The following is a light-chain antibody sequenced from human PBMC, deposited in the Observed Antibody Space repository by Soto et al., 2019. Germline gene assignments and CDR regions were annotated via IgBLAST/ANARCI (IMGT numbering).Light chain of an antibody. V-gene: IGLV2-23*03. Sequence: QSVLTQPASVSGSPGQSITISCTGTSSDVGSYNLVSWYQQHPGKAPKLIIYEGSKRPTGVSNRFYGSKSGNTACLTSSGLHEEDEADYCCCSYAGSSTFGVFGGGTTQTVL. J-gene: IGLJ2*01. CDR3: CSYAGSSTFGV. CDR2: EGS. CDR1: SSDVGSYNL.